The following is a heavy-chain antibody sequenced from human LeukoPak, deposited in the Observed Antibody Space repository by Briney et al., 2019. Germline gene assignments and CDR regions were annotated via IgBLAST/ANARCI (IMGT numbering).Heavy chain of an antibody. J-gene: IGHJ3*02. CDR3: TRGEELAGDYPEDAFDI. Sequence: ASVKVSCKVSGYILTELSMHWVRQAPGKGLEWMGGFDPEDGETIYAQKFQGRVTMTEDTSTDTAYMELSSLRSEDTAVYYCTRGEELAGDYPEDAFDIWGQGTMVTVSS. CDR1: GYILTELS. CDR2: FDPEDGET. V-gene: IGHV1-24*01. D-gene: IGHD4-17*01.